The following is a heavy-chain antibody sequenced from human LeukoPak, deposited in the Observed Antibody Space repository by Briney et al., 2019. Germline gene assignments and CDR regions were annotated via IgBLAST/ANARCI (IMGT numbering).Heavy chain of an antibody. V-gene: IGHV3-15*01. CDR2: IKSKTDGGTT. Sequence: GGSLRLSCAASGFTFSNAWMSWVRQAPGKGLEWVGRIKSKTDGGTTDYAAPVKGRFTISRDDSKNTLYLQMNSLRAEDTAVYYCAKTLPLGSGSYYQYYFDYWGQGTLVTVPS. D-gene: IGHD3-10*01. CDR1: GFTFSNAW. J-gene: IGHJ4*02. CDR3: AKTLPLGSGSYYQYYFDY.